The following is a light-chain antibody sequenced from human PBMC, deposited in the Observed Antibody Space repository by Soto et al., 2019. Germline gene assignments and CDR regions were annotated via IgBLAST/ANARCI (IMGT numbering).Light chain of an antibody. Sequence: EIVLTQSPGTLSLSPGERATLSCRASQSISSSYLAWYQQKPGQAPRVLIYGASSRATGVPNRFSGYGPGTDFTLTISRLEPEDFGVYYCHQYGNSFTFGQGTRLEIK. CDR1: QSISSSY. J-gene: IGKJ5*01. CDR3: HQYGNSFT. CDR2: GAS. V-gene: IGKV3-20*01.